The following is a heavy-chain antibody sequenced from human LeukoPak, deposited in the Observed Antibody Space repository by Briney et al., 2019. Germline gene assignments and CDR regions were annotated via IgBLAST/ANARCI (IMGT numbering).Heavy chain of an antibody. Sequence: GGSLRLSCAASGFTFSSYSMNWVRQAPGKGLEWVSSISSSSSYIYYADSVKGRFTISRDNAKNSLYLQMNSLRAEDTAVYYCVRDKGGRSSPIYYDAFDVWGQGTMVTVSS. CDR1: GFTFSSYS. D-gene: IGHD1-26*01. V-gene: IGHV3-21*01. J-gene: IGHJ3*01. CDR2: ISSSSSYI. CDR3: VRDKGGRSSPIYYDAFDV.